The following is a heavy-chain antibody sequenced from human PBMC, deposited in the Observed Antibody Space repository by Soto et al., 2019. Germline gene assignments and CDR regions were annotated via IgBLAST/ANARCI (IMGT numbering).Heavy chain of an antibody. J-gene: IGHJ6*02. Sequence: QVQLQQWGAGLLKPSETLSLTCAVYGGSFSGYYWSWIRQPPGKGLEWIGEINHSGSTNYNPSLTKTLTTSVDTSRRKSSLRLRCVTAADTALYYGARVGGILLWCGALLSPIWYGMDVWGQGTTVTASS. V-gene: IGHV4-34*01. D-gene: IGHD3-10*01. CDR3: ARVGGILLWCGALLSPIWYGMDV. CDR2: INHSGST. CDR1: GGSFSGYY.